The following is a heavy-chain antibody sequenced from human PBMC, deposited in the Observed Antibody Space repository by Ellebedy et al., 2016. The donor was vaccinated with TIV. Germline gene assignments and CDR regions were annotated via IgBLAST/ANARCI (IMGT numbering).Heavy chain of an antibody. Sequence: GESLKISXAASGFTFSTYAMSWVHQAPGKGLEWVSAISGSGGSTYYADSVKGRFAISRDNSNNTLYLQMNSLRAEDTAVYYCAKGGGSCCFEVWGQGTLVTVSS. V-gene: IGHV3-23*01. CDR1: GFTFSTYA. CDR2: ISGSGGST. D-gene: IGHD2-15*01. J-gene: IGHJ4*02. CDR3: AKGGGSCCFEV.